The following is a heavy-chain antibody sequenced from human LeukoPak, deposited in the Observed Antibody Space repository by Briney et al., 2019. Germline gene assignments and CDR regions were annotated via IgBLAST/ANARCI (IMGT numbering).Heavy chain of an antibody. D-gene: IGHD5-12*01. V-gene: IGHV1-8*03. CDR3: ARGRSTGYPYYFEY. J-gene: IGHJ4*02. CDR1: GYTFTSYD. Sequence: ASVKVSCKASGYTFTSYDINWVRQATGQGLEWMGWMDPNSGSTGYARKFQGRVTITRNTSISTAYMELSGLRSEDTAVYYCARGRSTGYPYYFEYWGQGTLVTVSS. CDR2: MDPNSGST.